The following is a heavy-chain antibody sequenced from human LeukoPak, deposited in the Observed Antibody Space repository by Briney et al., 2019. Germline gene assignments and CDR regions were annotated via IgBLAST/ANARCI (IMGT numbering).Heavy chain of an antibody. J-gene: IGHJ4*02. D-gene: IGHD5-24*01. Sequence: PGGSLRLSCAASGFTVSSNYMSWIRQPPGKGLEWIGSIYYSGSTCYNPSLKSRVTISVDTSKNQFSLKLSSVTAADTAVYYCARGPRLQSRPLDYWGQGTLVTVSS. CDR3: ARGPRLQSRPLDY. V-gene: IGHV4-39*07. CDR1: GFTVSSNY. CDR2: IYYSGST.